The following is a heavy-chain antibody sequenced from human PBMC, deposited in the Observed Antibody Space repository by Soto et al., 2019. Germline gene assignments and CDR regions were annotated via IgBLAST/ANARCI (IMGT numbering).Heavy chain of an antibody. CDR2: INWNGGST. V-gene: IGHV3-20*04. J-gene: IGHJ4*02. D-gene: IGHD2-2*02. Sequence: EVQLVESGGAVVRPGGSLGLSCAALGLTFVDYALSWVRQAPGKGLEWVVAINWNGGSTTYADSLKGRFTISRDNAKNSLHLQISSLRAEDTALYYCARCSSTSCYIMASFDYWGQGTLVTVSS. CDR1: GLTFVDYA. CDR3: ARCSSTSCYIMASFDY.